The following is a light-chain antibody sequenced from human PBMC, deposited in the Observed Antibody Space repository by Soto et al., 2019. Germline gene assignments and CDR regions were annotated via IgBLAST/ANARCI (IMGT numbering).Light chain of an antibody. Sequence: EIVLTQSPGTLSLSPGERATLSCRASQSLYNSFLAWYQQKPGQTPRLLINAVSNRATGVPDRFSGSGSGTDFTLTISRLEPEDFAVYYCQQYGSPPHTFGQGTK. CDR2: AVS. CDR3: QQYGSPPHT. V-gene: IGKV3-20*01. CDR1: QSLYNSF. J-gene: IGKJ2*01.